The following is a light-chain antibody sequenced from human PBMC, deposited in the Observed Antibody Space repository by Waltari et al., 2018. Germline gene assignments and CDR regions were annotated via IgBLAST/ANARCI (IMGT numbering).Light chain of an antibody. CDR1: SSAVGNYNL. CDR2: DDN. J-gene: IGLJ3*02. Sequence: QSALTQPASVSGSPGQSITIACTGTSSAVGNYNLVSWYQQYPGKAPTVMIYDDNRRPSGVSDRFSGSKSGNTASLTISGVQAEDEADYYCCSYAGSYTWVFGGGTKLTVL. V-gene: IGLV2-23*01. CDR3: CSYAGSYTWV.